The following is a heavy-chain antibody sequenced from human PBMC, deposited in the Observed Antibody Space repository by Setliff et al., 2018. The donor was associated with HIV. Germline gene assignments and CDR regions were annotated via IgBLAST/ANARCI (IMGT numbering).Heavy chain of an antibody. CDR2: INPSGGST. V-gene: IGHV1-46*01. D-gene: IGHD6-13*01. CDR3: AKEYHTAATGTRVANYFDY. Sequence: ASVKVSCKASGYTFTSYYMHWVRQAPGQGLEWMGIINPSGGSTSYAQKFQGRVTMTRGTSTSTVYMELRSLRSEDTAIYYCAKEYHTAATGTRVANYFDYWGQGTLVTVSS. J-gene: IGHJ4*02. CDR1: GYTFTSYY.